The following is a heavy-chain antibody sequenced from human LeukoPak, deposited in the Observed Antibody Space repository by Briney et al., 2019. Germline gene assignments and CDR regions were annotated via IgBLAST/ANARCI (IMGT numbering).Heavy chain of an antibody. J-gene: IGHJ4*02. CDR3: ARRRYCSGGSCYSGYFDY. Sequence: GASVKVSCKASGYTFTGYYMHWVRQAPGQGLEWMGWINPNSGGTNYAQKFQGRVTMTRDTSISTAYMELSRLRSDDTAVYYCARRRYCSGGSCYSGYFDYWGQGTLVTVSS. CDR2: INPNSGGT. D-gene: IGHD2-15*01. V-gene: IGHV1-2*02. CDR1: GYTFTGYY.